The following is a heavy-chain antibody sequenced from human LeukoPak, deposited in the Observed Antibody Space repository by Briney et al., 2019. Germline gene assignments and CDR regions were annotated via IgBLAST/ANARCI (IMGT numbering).Heavy chain of an antibody. CDR2: ISYRGSA. CDR1: ARSINRYY. D-gene: IGHD2-15*01. J-gene: IGHJ6*03. V-gene: IGHV4-59*08. Sequence: SETRSLTCTVSARSINRYYWSWLRQPPEKGLEWIGYISYRGSATYNPSLRSRVTISVDTSQNQFSLRLGSLDAADPPVFSVAGHRDCSGGSCYWNYYYYYMDVWGKGTTVTISS. CDR3: AGHRDCSGGSCYWNYYYYYMDV.